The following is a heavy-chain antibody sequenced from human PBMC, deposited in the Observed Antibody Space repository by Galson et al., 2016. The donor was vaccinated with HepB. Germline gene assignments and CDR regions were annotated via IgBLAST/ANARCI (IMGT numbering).Heavy chain of an antibody. J-gene: IGHJ4*02. Sequence: SLRLSCAASGFTFSNYVMTWVRQAPGKGLEWVSAISVSGDRTYYADSLKGRFTISRDNSKNTLYLEMNSLRAEDTAVYYCAKDSCAYGWYFDYWGQGTLVTVSS. CDR1: GFTFSNYV. CDR2: ISVSGDRT. D-gene: IGHD3-16*01. V-gene: IGHV3-23*01. CDR3: AKDSCAYGWYFDY.